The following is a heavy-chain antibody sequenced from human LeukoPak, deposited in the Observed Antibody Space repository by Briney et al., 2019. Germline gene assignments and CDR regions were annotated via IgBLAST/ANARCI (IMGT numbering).Heavy chain of an antibody. V-gene: IGHV4-59*01. J-gene: IGHJ2*01. D-gene: IGHD6-6*01. CDR2: IYYTGST. CDR1: GGSINSYY. CDR3: AKDNYTSSSQNWYFDL. Sequence: KTSETLSLTCTVSGGSINSYYWSWIRQPPGKGLEWIGFIYYTGSTNYNPSLKSRVTISLDSSKNQFSLKLSSVTAADTAVYYCAKDNYTSSSQNWYFDLWGRGTLVTVSS.